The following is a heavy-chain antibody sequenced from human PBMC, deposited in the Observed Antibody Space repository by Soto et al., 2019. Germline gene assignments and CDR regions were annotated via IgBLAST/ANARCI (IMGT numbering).Heavy chain of an antibody. D-gene: IGHD2-8*02. V-gene: IGHV4-30-4*01. CDR1: GGSISRGDYY. CDR2: IYYSGST. Sequence: SETLSLTCTVSGGSISRGDYYWSWIRQPPGKGLEWIGCIYYSGSTYYNPSLKSRVTISVDTSKNQFSLKLSSVTAADTAVYYCARDKITGLFDYWGQGTLVTVSS. CDR3: ARDKITGLFDY. J-gene: IGHJ4*02.